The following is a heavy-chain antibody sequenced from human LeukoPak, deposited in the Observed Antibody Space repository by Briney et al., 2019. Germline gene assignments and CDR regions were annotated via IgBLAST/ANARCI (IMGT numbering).Heavy chain of an antibody. CDR2: ISWNSGTI. J-gene: IGHJ3*02. Sequence: TGGSLRLSCAASGFTFDDYAMHWVRQAPGKGLEWVSGISWNSGTIGYADSVKGRFTISRDNAKNSLYLQMNSLRPEDMALYYCAKGNSGSYYDGFDIWGQGTMVTVSS. V-gene: IGHV3-9*03. D-gene: IGHD1-26*01. CDR3: AKGNSGSYYDGFDI. CDR1: GFTFDDYA.